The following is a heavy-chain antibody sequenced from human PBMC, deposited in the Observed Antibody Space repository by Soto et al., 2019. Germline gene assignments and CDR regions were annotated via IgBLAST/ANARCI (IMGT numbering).Heavy chain of an antibody. CDR3: AREMGLPPYYYYYMDV. J-gene: IGHJ6*03. Sequence: GGSLRLSCAASGFTFSSYSMNWVRQAPGKGLEWVSYISSSSSTIYYADSVKGRFTISRDNAKNSLYLQMNSLRAEDTAVYYCAREMGLPPYYYYYMDVWGKGTTVTVSS. CDR1: GFTFSSYS. CDR2: ISSSSSTI. V-gene: IGHV3-48*01. D-gene: IGHD2-15*01.